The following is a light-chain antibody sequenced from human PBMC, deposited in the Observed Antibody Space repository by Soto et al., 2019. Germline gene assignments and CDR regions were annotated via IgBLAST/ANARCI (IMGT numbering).Light chain of an antibody. CDR1: SSNIGAGYD. J-gene: IGLJ1*01. CDR2: RNN. CDR3: QSYDSSLSAYV. Sequence: QSVLTQPSSVSGAPGQRVTISYTGSSSNIGAGYDVHWYQQLPGTAPKLLIFRNNNRPSGVPDRFSGSKSGTSASLAITGLQAEDEADYYCQSYDSSLSAYVFATGTKVTVL. V-gene: IGLV1-40*01.